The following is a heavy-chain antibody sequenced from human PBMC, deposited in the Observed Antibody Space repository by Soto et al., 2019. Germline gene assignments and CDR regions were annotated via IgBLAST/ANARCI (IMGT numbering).Heavy chain of an antibody. J-gene: IGHJ3*02. CDR3: ATSLGYCSGGSCYSGVYAFDI. D-gene: IGHD2-15*01. V-gene: IGHV4-34*01. Sequence: PSETLSLTCTVYGGSFSGHFGSWVRQPPGKGLEWIGEINHSGGTNYNPSLKSRVTISVDTSKNQFSLKLSSVTAADTAVYYCATSLGYCSGGSCYSGVYAFDIWGQGTMVTVSS. CDR2: INHSGGT. CDR1: GGSFSGHF.